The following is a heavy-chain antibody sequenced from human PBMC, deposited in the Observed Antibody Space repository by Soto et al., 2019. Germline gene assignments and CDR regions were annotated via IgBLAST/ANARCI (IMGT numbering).Heavy chain of an antibody. CDR1: GFIFSSYS. J-gene: IGHJ6*02. CDR3: ARWEDGSGTYSYYYYGMDV. D-gene: IGHD3-10*01. V-gene: IGHV3-21*01. Sequence: EVQLVESGGGLVKPGGSLRLSCAASGFIFSSYSMNWVRQAPGRGLEWVSSISRSSSHIYFADSVKGRFTISRDNAKNSLYLQMNTLRAEDTAVYYCARWEDGSGTYSYYYYGMDVWGQGTTVTVSS. CDR2: ISRSSSHI.